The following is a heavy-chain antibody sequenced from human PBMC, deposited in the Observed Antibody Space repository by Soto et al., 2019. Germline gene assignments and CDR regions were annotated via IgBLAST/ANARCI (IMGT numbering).Heavy chain of an antibody. CDR2: INHSGST. Sequence: PSETLSLTCSVYGGSFSDYYWSWIRQPPGKGLEWIGEINHSGSTNYNPSLKGRVTISVHTSKNQFSLKLSSVTAADTAVYYCARARKGSGSDYYYHYGMDVWGKGTTVTVSS. CDR3: ARARKGSGSDYYYHYGMDV. CDR1: GGSFSDYY. J-gene: IGHJ6*04. D-gene: IGHD3-3*01. V-gene: IGHV4-34*01.